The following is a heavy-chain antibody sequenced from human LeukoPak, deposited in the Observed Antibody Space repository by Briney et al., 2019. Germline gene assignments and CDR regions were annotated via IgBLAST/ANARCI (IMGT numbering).Heavy chain of an antibody. CDR2: ISGRGDTT. Sequence: GALRLSCAASGFPFGAYGMNWVRQAPGKGLEWVATISGRGDTTYYADSVRGRFTISRDNSKNMLYLQMSSLRVEDTAVYYCAKFPPFGFSTDWANRSFKTPGCFDPWGQGTLVTVTS. J-gene: IGHJ5*02. CDR1: GFPFGAYG. D-gene: IGHD6-19*01. CDR3: AKFPPFGFSTDWANRSFKTPGCFDP. V-gene: IGHV3-23*01.